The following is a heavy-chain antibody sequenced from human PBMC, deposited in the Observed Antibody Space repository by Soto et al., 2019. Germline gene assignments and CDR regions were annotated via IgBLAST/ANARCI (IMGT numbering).Heavy chain of an antibody. V-gene: IGHV2-5*02. CDR2: IYWDDDK. CDR3: ALTNCSGGSCYSFDY. CDR1: GFSLSTSGVG. Sequence: QITLKESGPTLVKPTQTLTLTCTFSGFSLSTSGVGVGWIRQPPGKALEWLALIYWDDDKRYSPSLKSRLTITKDTSKNQVVLTMTNMDPVDTATYYCALTNCSGGSCYSFDYWGQGTLVTVSS. J-gene: IGHJ4*02. D-gene: IGHD2-15*01.